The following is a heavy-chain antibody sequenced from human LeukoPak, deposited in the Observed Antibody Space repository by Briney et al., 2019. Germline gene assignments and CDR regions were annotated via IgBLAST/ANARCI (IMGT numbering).Heavy chain of an antibody. CDR3: VKRISDFGMDY. D-gene: IGHD4-17*01. CDR1: GFTFSTYA. J-gene: IGHJ4*02. Sequence: PGGSLRLSCSASGFTFSTYAMHWVRQAPGKGLEYVSAISSDGGGTHYADSVKGRFTIFRDNSKNTLYLQMSSLRAEDTAVYYCVKRISDFGMDYWGQGTLVTVSS. CDR2: ISSDGGGT. V-gene: IGHV3-64D*06.